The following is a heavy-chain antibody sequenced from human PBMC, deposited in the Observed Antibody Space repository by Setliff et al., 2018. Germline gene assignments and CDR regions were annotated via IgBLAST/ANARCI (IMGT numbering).Heavy chain of an antibody. CDR2: VYTSGST. Sequence: SETVSLTCTVSGGSISNDYYYWSWIRQPAGKGLEWIGHVYTSGSTNYHPSLKSRITISADTSKNLFSLRLSSVTAADTAMYYCAREVARDDSGYYYYFDFWGQGTLVTVSS. CDR3: AREVARDDSGYYYYFDF. V-gene: IGHV4-61*09. CDR1: GGSISNDYYY. J-gene: IGHJ4*02. D-gene: IGHD3-22*01.